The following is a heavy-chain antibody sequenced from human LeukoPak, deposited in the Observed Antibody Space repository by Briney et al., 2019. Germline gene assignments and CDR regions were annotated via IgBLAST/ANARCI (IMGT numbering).Heavy chain of an antibody. V-gene: IGHV4-59*01. J-gene: IGHJ4*02. CDR1: GGSISSYY. CDR3: AREQGYYYDSSGYYFFDY. Sequence: SETLSLTCTVSGGSISSYYWSWIRQPPGKGLEWIGYIYYSGSTNYNPSLKSRVTISVDTSKNQFSLKLSSVTAADTAVYYCAREQGYYYDSSGYYFFDYWGQGTLVTVSS. CDR2: IYYSGST. D-gene: IGHD3-22*01.